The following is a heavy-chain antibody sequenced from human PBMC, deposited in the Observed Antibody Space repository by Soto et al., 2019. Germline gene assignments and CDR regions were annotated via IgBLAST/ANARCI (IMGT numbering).Heavy chain of an antibody. CDR3: ARVNVGPIWFGELYNWFDP. J-gene: IGHJ5*02. V-gene: IGHV1-8*01. CDR1: GYTFTSYD. Sequence: QVQLVQSGAEVKKPGASVKVSCKASGYTFTSYDINWVRQATGQGLEWMGWMNPNSGNTGYAQKFQGRVTMTRNTSISTAYMELSSLRSEDTAVYYCARVNVGPIWFGELYNWFDPWGQGTLVTVSS. D-gene: IGHD3-10*01. CDR2: MNPNSGNT.